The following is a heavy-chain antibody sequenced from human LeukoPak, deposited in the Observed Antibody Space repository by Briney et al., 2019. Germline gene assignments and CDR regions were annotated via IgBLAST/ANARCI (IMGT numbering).Heavy chain of an antibody. V-gene: IGHV1-8*01. CDR1: GYTLTSYD. Sequence: ASVKVSCKASGYTLTSYDINWVRQATGQGLEWMGWMNPNSGNTGYAQKFQGRVTMTRNTSISTAYMELSSLRSEDTAAYYCALRGYSYGSPYYYYYYMDVWGKGTTVTVSS. D-gene: IGHD5-18*01. CDR2: MNPNSGNT. J-gene: IGHJ6*03. CDR3: ALRGYSYGSPYYYYYYMDV.